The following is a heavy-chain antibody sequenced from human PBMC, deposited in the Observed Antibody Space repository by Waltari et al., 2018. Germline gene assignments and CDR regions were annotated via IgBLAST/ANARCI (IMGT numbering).Heavy chain of an antibody. Sequence: QLQLQESGPGLVKPSETLSLTCTVSGGSISSSSYYWGWVRQPPGKGLEWIGSIYYSGGTSYNPSLKSRVTISVDTSKNQFSLRVSSVTAADTAVFYCARMVRGYCSSTSCHTDHWGQGTLVTVSS. CDR2: IYYSGGT. CDR1: GGSISSSSYY. CDR3: ARMVRGYCSSTSCHTDH. D-gene: IGHD2-2*01. J-gene: IGHJ4*02. V-gene: IGHV4-39*07.